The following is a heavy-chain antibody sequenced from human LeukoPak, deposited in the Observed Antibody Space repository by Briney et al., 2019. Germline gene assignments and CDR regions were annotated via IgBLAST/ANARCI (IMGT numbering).Heavy chain of an antibody. CDR1: GFTFSSYA. D-gene: IGHD3/OR15-3a*01. CDR2: ISYDGSNK. CDR3: ATSRTLDY. J-gene: IGHJ4*02. Sequence: GGSLRLSCAASGFTFSSYAIHWVRQAPGKGLEWVAVISYDGSNKYYADSVKGRFTISRDNAKNPLYLQMDSLRAEDTAVFYCATSRTLDYWGQGTLVTVSS. V-gene: IGHV3-30-3*01.